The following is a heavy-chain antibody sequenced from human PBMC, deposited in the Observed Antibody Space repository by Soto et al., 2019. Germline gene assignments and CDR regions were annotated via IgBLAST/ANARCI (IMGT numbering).Heavy chain of an antibody. D-gene: IGHD1-26*01. CDR1: GGSISSGGYS. J-gene: IGHJ2*01. Sequence: QLQLQESGSGLVKPSQTLSLTCAVSGGSISSGGYSWSWLRQPPGKGLEWIGYIFHSGSTYYNPSLKRRGMXAXAXPQXHVSLELGSGTAADAAVYYCASEGSSGSTSGDFNGWGRGTLVTVSS. CDR3: ASEGSSGSTSGDFNG. CDR2: IFHSGST. V-gene: IGHV4-30-2*01.